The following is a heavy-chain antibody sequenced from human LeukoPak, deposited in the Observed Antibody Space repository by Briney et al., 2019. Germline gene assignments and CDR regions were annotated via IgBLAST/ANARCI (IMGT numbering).Heavy chain of an antibody. CDR3: ARRPKSITMVRGVTWENY. V-gene: IGHV4-39*01. J-gene: IGHJ4*02. CDR2: IYDSGST. CDR1: GGSISSSSYY. D-gene: IGHD3-10*01. Sequence: SETLSLACTVSGGSISSSSYYWGWIRQPPGKGLEWFGSIYDSGSTYHNPALKSRVTISVNTSNNQFSLKLSSVTAADTAVYYCARRPKSITMVRGVTWENYWGQGTLVTVSS.